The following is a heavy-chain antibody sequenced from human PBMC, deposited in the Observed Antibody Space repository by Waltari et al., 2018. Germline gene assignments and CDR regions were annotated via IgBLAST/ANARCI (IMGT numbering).Heavy chain of an antibody. V-gene: IGHV4-4*07. CDR1: GGSISRYY. CDR2: IYPSGST. Sequence: QVQLQESGPGMVKPAETLSLTCTVSGGSISRYYWSWIREPAGKGLEWIGRIYPSGSTNYNPSLKSRLTISVDKSKNQFSLKLSSVTAADTAVYYCATVVRRGYYDSSGYNDYWGQGTLVTVSS. CDR3: ATVVRRGYYDSSGYNDY. J-gene: IGHJ4*02. D-gene: IGHD3-22*01.